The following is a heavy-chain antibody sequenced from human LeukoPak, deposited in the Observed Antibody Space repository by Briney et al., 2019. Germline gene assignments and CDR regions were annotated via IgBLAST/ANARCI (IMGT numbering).Heavy chain of an antibody. D-gene: IGHD3-10*01. CDR1: GFTFSSYS. CDR2: ISSSSSYI. Sequence: GGSLRLSCAASGFTFSSYSMNWVRQAPGKGLEWVSSISSSSSYIYYADSVKGRFTISRDNAKNSLYLQMNSLRAEDTAVYYCARPMEGYSGSGSWYFDYWGQGTLVTVSS. J-gene: IGHJ4*02. V-gene: IGHV3-21*01. CDR3: ARPMEGYSGSGSWYFDY.